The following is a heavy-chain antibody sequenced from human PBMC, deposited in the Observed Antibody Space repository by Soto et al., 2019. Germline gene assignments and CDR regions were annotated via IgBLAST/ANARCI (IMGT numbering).Heavy chain of an antibody. D-gene: IGHD2-15*01. Sequence: RRSLRLSCAASGFTFSRDGMTSVRQSPGKGLEWVSYISSSSTTKYYADSVKGRFTISRDNAKNSLYLQMNSLRAEDTAVYYCARDGCSGSNCLNWFDPWGQGT. CDR2: ISSSSTTK. J-gene: IGHJ5*02. CDR1: GFTFSRDG. V-gene: IGHV3-48*01. CDR3: ARDGCSGSNCLNWFDP.